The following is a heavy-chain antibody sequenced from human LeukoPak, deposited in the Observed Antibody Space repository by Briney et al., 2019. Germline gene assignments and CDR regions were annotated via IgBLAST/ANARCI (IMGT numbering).Heavy chain of an antibody. CDR1: GGSISNSDW. CDR2: IYRTEDN. CDR3: ARDPHCSSNNCPYDY. D-gene: IGHD2-2*01. V-gene: IGHV4-4*02. J-gene: IGHJ4*02. Sequence: SETLSLTCAVSGGSISNSDWWSWVRRPPGRGLEWIGYIYRTEDNNYNPSLKSRVTMSVDKSQNRFSLKLTSVTAADTAVYYCARDPHCSSNNCPYDYWGQGILVIVSS.